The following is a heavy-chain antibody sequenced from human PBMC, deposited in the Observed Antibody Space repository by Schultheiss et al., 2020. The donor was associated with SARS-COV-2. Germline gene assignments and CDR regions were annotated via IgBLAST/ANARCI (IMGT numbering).Heavy chain of an antibody. CDR1: GYSFTSYW. CDR3: ARLGYLISSHASRDYYYYGMDV. V-gene: IGHV5-51*01. CDR2: IYPGDSDT. D-gene: IGHD6-13*01. Sequence: GESLKISCKGSGYSFTSYWIGWVRQMPGKGLEWMGIIYPGDSDTRYSPSFQGQVTISADKSISTAYLQWSSLKASDTAMYYCARLGYLISSHASRDYYYYGMDVWGQGTTVTVSS. J-gene: IGHJ6*02.